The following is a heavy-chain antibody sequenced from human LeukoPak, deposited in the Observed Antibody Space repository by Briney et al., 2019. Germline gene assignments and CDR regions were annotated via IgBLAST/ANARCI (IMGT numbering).Heavy chain of an antibody. CDR2: ISYNSDTI. CDR3: ATDYCGGDCYSGWYFDL. V-gene: IGHV3-9*01. Sequence: PGRSLPLSCAASGCTFDDYAMHWVRQPPGKGLEWVGGISYNSDTIAYADSLKGRFTISRDNDKNSLYLQMNSLRADDKALYYCATDYCGGDCYSGWYFDLWGRGTLVTVSS. CDR1: GCTFDDYA. J-gene: IGHJ2*01. D-gene: IGHD2-21*02.